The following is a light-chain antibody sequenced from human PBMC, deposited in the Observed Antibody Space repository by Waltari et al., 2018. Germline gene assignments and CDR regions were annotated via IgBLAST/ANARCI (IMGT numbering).Light chain of an antibody. J-gene: IGLJ1*01. V-gene: IGLV3-21*04. CDR2: YDR. CDR1: NIGTSS. Sequence: SYVVTQPPSVSVAPGETATITCGGDNIGTSSVHWYQQKAGQAPVLGIFYDRDRPTGIPDRFSGSNSGNTATLTISSVEAGDEARYYCHVWHPHVDPGVFGTGTEVTVL. CDR3: HVWHPHVDPGV.